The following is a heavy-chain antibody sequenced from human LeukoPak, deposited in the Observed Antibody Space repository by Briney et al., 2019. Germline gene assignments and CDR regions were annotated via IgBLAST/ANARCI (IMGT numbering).Heavy chain of an antibody. D-gene: IGHD3-3*01. CDR1: GYTFTSYA. J-gene: IGHJ6*02. Sequence: ASVKVSCKASGYTFTSYAMHWVRQAPGQRLEWMGWFNAGNGNTKYSQKFQGRVTITRDTSASTAYMELSSLRSEDTAVYYCARVPANDFWSGYYGDYYYGMDVWGQGTTVTVSS. CDR2: FNAGNGNT. V-gene: IGHV1-3*01. CDR3: ARVPANDFWSGYYGDYYYGMDV.